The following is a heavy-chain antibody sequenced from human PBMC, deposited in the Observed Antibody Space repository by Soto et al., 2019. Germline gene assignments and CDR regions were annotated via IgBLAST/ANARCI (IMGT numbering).Heavy chain of an antibody. Sequence: PGGSLRLSCAASGFTFSSNWMHWFRQVPGKGLVWVSRINGGGSSTAYADSVKGRFTISRDNSKNSLYLQMNSLRAEDTAVYYCARSIGLLLPFDAFDIWGQGTMVTVSS. CDR1: GFTFSSNW. J-gene: IGHJ3*02. V-gene: IGHV3-74*03. CDR2: INGGGSST. D-gene: IGHD3-22*01. CDR3: ARSIGLLLPFDAFDI.